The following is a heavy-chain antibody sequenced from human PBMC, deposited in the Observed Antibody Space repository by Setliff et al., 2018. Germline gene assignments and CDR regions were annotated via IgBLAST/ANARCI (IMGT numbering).Heavy chain of an antibody. D-gene: IGHD4-17*01. CDR3: ARAPPSVPYGDYGPRQYFDL. J-gene: IGHJ2*01. Sequence: PSETLSLTCSVSSGSIGSHYWNWMRQPPGKGLEWIGHVFHTGSTKYNPSLRSRVTISVDTSENYFSLRLTSVTAADTAAYYCARAPPSVPYGDYGPRQYFDLWGRGSLVTVSS. V-gene: IGHV4-59*11. CDR1: SGSIGSHY. CDR2: VFHTGST.